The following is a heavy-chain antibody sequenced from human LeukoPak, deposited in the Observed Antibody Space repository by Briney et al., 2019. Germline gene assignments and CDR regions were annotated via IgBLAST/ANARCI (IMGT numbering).Heavy chain of an antibody. CDR2: FSGSGGST. CDR1: GFTFSSFA. J-gene: IGHJ4*02. Sequence: GGSLRLSCAASGFTFSSFAMSWVRQAPGKGLEWVSTFSGSGGSTYYADSVKGRFSISRDNSKNTLYLQMNSLRAEDTAVYYCAEHYDSSGYYYVNWGQGTLVTVSS. D-gene: IGHD3-22*01. V-gene: IGHV3-23*01. CDR3: AEHYDSSGYYYVN.